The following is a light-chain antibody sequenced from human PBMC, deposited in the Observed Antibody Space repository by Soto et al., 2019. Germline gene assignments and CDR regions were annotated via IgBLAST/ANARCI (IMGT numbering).Light chain of an antibody. V-gene: IGLV2-8*01. CDR2: AVS. CDR3: TSYAGTNNFV. CDR1: SSDVGGYNY. J-gene: IGLJ2*01. Sequence: QSALTQPPSASGSSGQSVTISCTGTSSDVGGYNYVSWYQQHPGKAPKLMIYAVSERPSGVPDRFSGSKSGNTASLTVSGLQAEDEADYYCTSYAGTNNFVFGGGTKVTVL.